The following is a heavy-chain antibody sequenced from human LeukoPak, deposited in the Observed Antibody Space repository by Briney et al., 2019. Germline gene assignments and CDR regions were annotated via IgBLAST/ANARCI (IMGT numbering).Heavy chain of an antibody. CDR2: IYYSGST. V-gene: IGHV4-39*07. Sequence: GSLRLSCAASGFTFSSYWMSWVRQAPGKGLEWIGTIYYSGSTYYNPSLKSRVTISVDTSKNQFSLKLSSVTAADTAVYYCARVSGQWLALDYWGQGTLVTVSS. CDR1: GFTFSSYW. CDR3: ARVSGQWLALDY. J-gene: IGHJ4*02. D-gene: IGHD6-19*01.